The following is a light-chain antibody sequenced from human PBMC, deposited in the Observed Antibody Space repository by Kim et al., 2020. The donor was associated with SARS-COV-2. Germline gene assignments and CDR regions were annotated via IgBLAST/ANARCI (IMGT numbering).Light chain of an antibody. CDR1: RSNIGSNA. Sequence: GQRVTISCSGSRSNIGSNAVNCYQQLPGTAPKLLIYSNDHRPSGVPDRFSGSKSGTSASLAISGLQSEDEADYYCAAWDDSLNGVIFGGGTQLTVL. V-gene: IGLV1-44*01. CDR3: AAWDDSLNGVI. CDR2: SND. J-gene: IGLJ2*01.